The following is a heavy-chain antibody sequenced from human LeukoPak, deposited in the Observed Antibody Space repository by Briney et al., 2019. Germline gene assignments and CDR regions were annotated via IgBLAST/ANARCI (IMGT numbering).Heavy chain of an antibody. CDR3: ATYPFRGDTHYFDY. V-gene: IGHV4-34*01. Sequence: SETLSLTCVVYGGSFSGYYWSWIRQPPGKGLEWIGETNHSGSTKYNPSLKSRVTISVDTSKNQFSLKLSSVTAADTAVYYCATYPFRGDTHYFDYWGQGILVTVSS. CDR2: TNHSGST. D-gene: IGHD3-10*01. J-gene: IGHJ4*02. CDR1: GGSFSGYY.